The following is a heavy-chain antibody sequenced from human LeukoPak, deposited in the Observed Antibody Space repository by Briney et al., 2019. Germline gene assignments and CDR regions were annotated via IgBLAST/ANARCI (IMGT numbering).Heavy chain of an antibody. CDR1: GGSISSGGYS. J-gene: IGHJ4*02. D-gene: IGHD3-22*01. Sequence: SETLSLTCAVSGGSISSGGYSWSWIRQPPGKGLEWSGYIYHSGSTYYNPSLKSRVTISVDRSKNQFSLKLSSVTAADTAVYYCARVRGVTMIVFDYWGQGTLVTVSS. CDR2: IYHSGST. V-gene: IGHV4-30-2*01. CDR3: ARVRGVTMIVFDY.